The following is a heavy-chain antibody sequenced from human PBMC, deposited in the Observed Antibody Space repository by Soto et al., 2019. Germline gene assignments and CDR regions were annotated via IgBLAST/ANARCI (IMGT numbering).Heavy chain of an antibody. CDR1: GGTFSSYA. V-gene: IGHV1-69*06. Sequence: SVKVSCKASGGTFSSYAISWVRQAPGQGLEWMGGIIPIFGTANYAQKFRGRVTITADKSTSTAYMELSSLRSEDTAVYYCAGRTVTDDYYYGMDVWGQGTTVTVSS. J-gene: IGHJ6*02. D-gene: IGHD4-17*01. CDR3: AGRTVTDDYYYGMDV. CDR2: IIPIFGTA.